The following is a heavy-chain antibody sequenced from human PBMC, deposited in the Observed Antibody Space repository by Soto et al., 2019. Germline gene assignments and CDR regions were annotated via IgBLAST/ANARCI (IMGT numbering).Heavy chain of an antibody. V-gene: IGHV1-46*01. J-gene: IGHJ3*02. CDR1: GYTFTSYY. Sequence: ASVKVSCKASGYTFTSYYMHWVRQAPGQGLEWMGIINPSGGSTSYAQKFQGRVTMTRDTSTSTVYMELSSLRSEDTAVYYCARVMGYYGFYPAWPETFAIWGQGTMVIVSS. CDR3: ARVMGYYGFYPAWPETFAI. D-gene: IGHD3-10*01. CDR2: INPSGGST.